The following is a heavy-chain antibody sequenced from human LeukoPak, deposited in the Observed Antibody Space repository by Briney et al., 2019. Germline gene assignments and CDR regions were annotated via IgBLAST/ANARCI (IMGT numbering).Heavy chain of an antibody. Sequence: GASLRLSCAASGFTFSSYAMSWVRQAPGKGLEWVSAISGSGGSTYYADTVKGRFTISRDNSKNTLYLQMNSLRAEDTAVYYCARDTTGYPDHWGQGTLVTVSS. D-gene: IGHD6-13*01. V-gene: IGHV3-23*01. CDR2: ISGSGGST. CDR3: ARDTTGYPDH. CDR1: GFTFSSYA. J-gene: IGHJ4*02.